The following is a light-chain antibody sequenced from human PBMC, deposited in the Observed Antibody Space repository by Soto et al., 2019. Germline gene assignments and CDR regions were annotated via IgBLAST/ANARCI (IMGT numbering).Light chain of an antibody. CDR3: RQDYNYPRT. CDR2: GAT. V-gene: IGKV1-6*01. Sequence: ALQMTQSPSSLSASVGDRVTITCRASQDIRTELGWYQQKPGKAPKLLIYGATTLQSGVPSRFSGSGSGTDFTLNISGLQPEDFATYYCRQDYNYPRTFDQGTKVEVK. CDR1: QDIRTE. J-gene: IGKJ1*01.